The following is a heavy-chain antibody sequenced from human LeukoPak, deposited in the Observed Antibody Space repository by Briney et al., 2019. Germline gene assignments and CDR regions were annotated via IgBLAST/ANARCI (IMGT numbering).Heavy chain of an antibody. D-gene: IGHD3-16*01. CDR3: ARDSVGGRGMHDY. CDR1: GFTFSSYS. J-gene: IGHJ4*02. V-gene: IGHV3-21*01. CDR2: ISSSSSYI. Sequence: PGGSLRLSCAASGFTFSSYSMNWVRQAPGKGLEWVSSISSSSSYIYYADSVKGRFTISRGNAKNSLYLQMNSLRAEDTAVYYCARDSVGGRGMHDYWGQGTLVTVSS.